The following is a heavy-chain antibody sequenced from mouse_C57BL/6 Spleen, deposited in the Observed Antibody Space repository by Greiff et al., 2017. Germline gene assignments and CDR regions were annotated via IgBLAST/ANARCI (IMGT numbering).Heavy chain of an antibody. CDR2: IYPGDGDT. Sequence: QVQLQQSGPELVKPGASVKISCKASGYAFSSSWMNWVKQRPGTGLEWIGRIYPGDGDTNYNGKFQGKATLTAYKSASTAYMQLSSLTSEDSAVYFCRYYGNYVGYAMDYWGQGTSVTVST. J-gene: IGHJ4*01. CDR1: GYAFSSSW. CDR3: RYYGNYVGYAMDY. D-gene: IGHD2-1*01. V-gene: IGHV1-82*01.